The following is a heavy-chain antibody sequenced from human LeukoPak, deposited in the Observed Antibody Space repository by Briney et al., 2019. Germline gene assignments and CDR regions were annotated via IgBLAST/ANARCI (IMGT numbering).Heavy chain of an antibody. CDR1: GFTFSSCA. CDR3: AKEAYCGGDCLHYYMDV. D-gene: IGHD2-21*01. V-gene: IGHV3-23*01. J-gene: IGHJ6*03. CDR2: ISGSGGST. Sequence: GGSLRLSCAASGFTFSSCAMSWVRQAPGKGLEWVSAISGSGGSTYYADSVKGRFTISRDNSKNTLYLQMNSLRAEDTAVYYCAKEAYCGGDCLHYYMDVWGKGTTVTVSS.